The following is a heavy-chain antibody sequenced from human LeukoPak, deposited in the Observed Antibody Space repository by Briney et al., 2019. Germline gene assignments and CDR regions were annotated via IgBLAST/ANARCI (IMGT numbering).Heavy chain of an antibody. CDR3: ARSLISFLSFDY. V-gene: IGHV1-3*01. D-gene: IGHD2/OR15-2a*01. J-gene: IGHJ4*02. CDR1: GYTFTSYA. Sequence: GASVKVSCKASGYTFTSYAMHWVRQAPGQRLEWMGWINAGNGNTKYSQKFQGRVTITRDTSASTAYMELSSLRSEDTAAYYCARSLISFLSFDYWGQGTLDTVSS. CDR2: INAGNGNT.